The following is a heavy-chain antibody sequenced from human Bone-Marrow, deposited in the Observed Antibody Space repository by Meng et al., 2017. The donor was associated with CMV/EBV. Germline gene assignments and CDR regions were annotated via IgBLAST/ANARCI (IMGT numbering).Heavy chain of an antibody. Sequence: SETLSLTCAVYGGSFSGYYWSWIRQPPGKGLEWIGEINHSGSTNYNPSLKSRVTISVGTSKNQFSLKLSSVTAADTAVYYCARDRYYDFWSGYQPLYYYYGMDVWGQGTTVTVSS. CDR2: INHSGST. V-gene: IGHV4-34*01. CDR1: GGSFSGYY. J-gene: IGHJ6*02. D-gene: IGHD3-3*01. CDR3: ARDRYYDFWSGYQPLYYYYGMDV.